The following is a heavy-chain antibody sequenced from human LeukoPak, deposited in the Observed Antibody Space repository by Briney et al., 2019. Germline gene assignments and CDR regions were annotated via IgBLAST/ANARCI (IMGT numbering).Heavy chain of an antibody. V-gene: IGHV1-2*02. D-gene: IGHD3-10*01. CDR2: INPNSGGT. J-gene: IGHJ4*02. CDR3: ARARLITMVRGAHLDY. Sequence: ASVKVSCKTSGYTFTGNYMHWVRQAPGQGLEWMGWINPNSGGTNYAQKFQGRVTMTRDTSNSTAYMELSRLRSDDTAVYYCARARLITMVRGAHLDYWGQGTLVTVSS. CDR1: GYTFTGNY.